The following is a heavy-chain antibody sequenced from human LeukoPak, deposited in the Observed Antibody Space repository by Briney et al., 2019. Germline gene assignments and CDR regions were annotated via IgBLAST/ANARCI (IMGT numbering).Heavy chain of an antibody. CDR2: INSDGSST. Sequence: GGSLRLSCAASGFTFSSYWMHWVRQAPGKGLVWVSLINSDGSSTSYADSVKGRFTISRDNAKNSLYLQMNSLRAEDTAVYYCARDSGQYYFDYWGQGTLVTVSS. V-gene: IGHV3-74*01. J-gene: IGHJ4*02. CDR3: ARDSGQYYFDY. D-gene: IGHD1-26*01. CDR1: GFTFSSYW.